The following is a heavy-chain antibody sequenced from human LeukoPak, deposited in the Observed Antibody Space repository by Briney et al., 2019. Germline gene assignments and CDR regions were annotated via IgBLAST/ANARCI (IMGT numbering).Heavy chain of an antibody. CDR1: GGSINTYY. D-gene: IGHD2-2*01. V-gene: IGHV4-59*01. CDR3: AMAGGYCSGTSCYGSNWFGP. Sequence: SETLSLTCTVSGGSINTYYWSWIRQPPGKALEWIGHVSNSGSTNSNPSLKSRITISIDTSKNQFSLRLSSVTAADTAVYYCAMAGGYCSGTSCYGSNWFGPLGQGTRVTVSS. J-gene: IGHJ5*02. CDR2: VSNSGST.